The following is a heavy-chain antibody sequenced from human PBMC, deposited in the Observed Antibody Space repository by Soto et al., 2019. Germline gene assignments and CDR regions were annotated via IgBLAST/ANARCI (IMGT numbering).Heavy chain of an antibody. D-gene: IGHD6-6*01. J-gene: IGHJ4*02. CDR2: IIPIFGTA. Sequence: SVKVSCKASGGTFSSYAISWVRQAPGQGLEWMGGIIPIFGTANYAQKFQGRVTITADESTSTAYMELSSLRSEDTAVYYCARAGSGQRQLVPGLFDYWGQGTLVTVSS. CDR1: GGTFSSYA. V-gene: IGHV1-69*13. CDR3: ARAGSGQRQLVPGLFDY.